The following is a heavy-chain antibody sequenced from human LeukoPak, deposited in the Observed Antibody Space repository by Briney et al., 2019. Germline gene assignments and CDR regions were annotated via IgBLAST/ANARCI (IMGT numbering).Heavy chain of an antibody. J-gene: IGHJ5*02. CDR3: ARPLWFGNNWFDP. CDR2: INPNSGGT. V-gene: IGHV1-2*02. Sequence: ASVKVSCKASGYTFTGYYMHWVRQAPGQGLEWMGWINPNSGGTNYAQKFQGRVTMTRDTSISTAYMELSRLRSDDSAVYYCARPLWFGNNWFDPWGQGTLVTVSS. D-gene: IGHD3-10*01. CDR1: GYTFTGYY.